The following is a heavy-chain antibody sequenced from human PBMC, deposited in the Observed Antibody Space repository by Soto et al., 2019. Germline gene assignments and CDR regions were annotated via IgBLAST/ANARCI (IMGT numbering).Heavy chain of an antibody. Sequence: GGSLRLSCTASGFTFGDYAMSWFRQAPGKGLEWVGFIRSKAYGGTTEYAASVKGRFTISRDDSKSIAYLQMNSLKTEDTAVYYCTSQGLVWGAPDAFDIWGQGTMVTVSS. CDR3: TSQGLVWGAPDAFDI. CDR2: IRSKAYGGTT. CDR1: GFTFGDYA. J-gene: IGHJ3*02. D-gene: IGHD3-16*01. V-gene: IGHV3-49*03.